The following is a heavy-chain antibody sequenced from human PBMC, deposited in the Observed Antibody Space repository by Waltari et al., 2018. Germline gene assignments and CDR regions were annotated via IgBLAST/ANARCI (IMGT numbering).Heavy chain of an antibody. CDR3: ARPARYSSSSLRITWFDP. V-gene: IGHV1-2*06. D-gene: IGHD6-6*01. J-gene: IGHJ5*02. CDR1: GYTFTGYY. CDR2: INPNSGGT. Sequence: QVQLVQSGAEVKKPGASVKVSCKASGYTFTGYYMHWVRQAPGQGLEWMGRINPNSGGTNYAQKFQGRVTMTRDTSISTAYMELSRLSSDDTAVYYCARPARYSSSSLRITWFDPWGQGTLVTVSS.